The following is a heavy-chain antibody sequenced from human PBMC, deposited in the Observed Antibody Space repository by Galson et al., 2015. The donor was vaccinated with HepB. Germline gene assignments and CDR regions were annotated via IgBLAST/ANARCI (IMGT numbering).Heavy chain of an antibody. V-gene: IGHV3-23*01. D-gene: IGHD6-25*01. CDR3: AKGRWDTGFRSTGIDS. Sequence: SLRLSCAASGFTFSSYGMHWVRRAPGKGLEWVSAISCSGGSTYYADSVKGRFTISRDNSKNTLYLQMNSLRAEDTAVYYCAKGRWDTGFRSTGIDSWGQGTLVTVSS. CDR2: ISCSGGST. J-gene: IGHJ4*02. CDR1: GFTFSSYG.